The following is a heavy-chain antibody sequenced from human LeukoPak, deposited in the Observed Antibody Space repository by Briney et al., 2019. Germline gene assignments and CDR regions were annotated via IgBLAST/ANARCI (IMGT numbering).Heavy chain of an antibody. CDR3: AREALWLLDYYYYGMDV. Sequence: PSETLSLTCTVSGGSISSGGYYWSWIRQHPGKGLEWIGYIYYSGSTYYNPSLKSRVTISVDTSKNQFSLKLSSVTAADTAVYYCAREALWLLDYYYYGMDVWGQGTTVTVSS. CDR2: IYYSGST. V-gene: IGHV4-31*03. J-gene: IGHJ6*02. CDR1: GGSISSGGYY. D-gene: IGHD5-18*01.